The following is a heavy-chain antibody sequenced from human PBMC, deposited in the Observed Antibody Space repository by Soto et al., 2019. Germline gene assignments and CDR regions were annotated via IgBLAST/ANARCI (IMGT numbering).Heavy chain of an antibody. CDR1: GGSFSGYY. V-gene: IGHV4-34*01. CDR2: INHSGST. D-gene: IGHD3-3*01. J-gene: IGHJ6*02. Sequence: SSETLSLTCAVYGGSFSGYYWSWIRQPPGKGLEWIGEINHSGSTNYNPSLKSRVTISVDTSKNQFSLKLSSVTAADTAVYYCARAAYDFWSGYIPEYYYYYGMDVWGQGTTVTVSS. CDR3: ARAAYDFWSGYIPEYYYYYGMDV.